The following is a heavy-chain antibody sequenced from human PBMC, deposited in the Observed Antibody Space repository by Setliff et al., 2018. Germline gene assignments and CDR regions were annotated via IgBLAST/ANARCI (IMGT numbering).Heavy chain of an antibody. J-gene: IGHJ3*01. CDR2: SKSKTAGGAI. V-gene: IGHV3-15*07. Sequence: GGSLRLSCAASGFTFSYAWMHWVRQAPGKGLEWVGRSKSKTAGGAIDYAAPVKGRFTISSDDSKNTLYLQMGSLKTEDTAMYYCTTDRAACSGSSCYNGFDVWGQGTMVTVSS. CDR3: TTDRAACSGSSCYNGFDV. D-gene: IGHD2-2*02. CDR1: GFTFSYAW.